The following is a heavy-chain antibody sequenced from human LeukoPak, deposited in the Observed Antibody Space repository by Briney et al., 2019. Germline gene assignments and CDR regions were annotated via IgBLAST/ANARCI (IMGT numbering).Heavy chain of an antibody. CDR2: IWYDGSNK. V-gene: IGHV3-33*01. D-gene: IGHD3-22*01. CDR1: GFIFSNYG. Sequence: PRGSLRLSCVASGFIFSNYGMHWVRQAPGKGLEWVAVIWYDGSNKYYADSVKGRFAISRDNSKNTVYLQMNSLRVEDTAIYYCARDDYYDRSGYPGYWGQGTLVTVSS. CDR3: ARDDYYDRSGYPGY. J-gene: IGHJ4*02.